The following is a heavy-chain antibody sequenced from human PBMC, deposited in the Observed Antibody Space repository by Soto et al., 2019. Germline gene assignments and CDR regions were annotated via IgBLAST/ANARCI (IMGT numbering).Heavy chain of an antibody. D-gene: IGHD5-12*01. CDR3: ARSVYGSGDHYHFDY. CDR2: VYFRGLT. CDR1: GVSTIDYY. J-gene: IGHJ4*02. V-gene: IGHV4-59*01. Sequence: PSETLSLTCTFSGVSTIDYYCTWIRHPPWQGLEWLGYVYFRGLTNYNPSLKSRVSMSVDTSKSQFSLRLRSVTAADTAVYYCARSVYGSGDHYHFDYAGQGRLVNVS.